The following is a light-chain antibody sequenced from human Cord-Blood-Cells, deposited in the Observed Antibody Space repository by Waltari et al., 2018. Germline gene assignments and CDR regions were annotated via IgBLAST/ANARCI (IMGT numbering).Light chain of an antibody. Sequence: QSVLTQPPSASGTPGQRVTISCSGSSSNIGSNTVNWYQQLPGTAPKLLIYSNNPRPSGVPDRFSGSKSGTSASLAISGLQSEDEADYYCAAWDDSLNGCVFGTGTKVTVL. J-gene: IGLJ1*01. CDR2: SNN. CDR3: AAWDDSLNGCV. V-gene: IGLV1-44*01. CDR1: SSNIGSNT.